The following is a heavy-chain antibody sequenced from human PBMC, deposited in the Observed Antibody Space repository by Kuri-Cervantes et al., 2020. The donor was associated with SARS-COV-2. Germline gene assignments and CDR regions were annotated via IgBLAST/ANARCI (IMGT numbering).Heavy chain of an antibody. V-gene: IGHV4-59*01. CDR1: GGSISSYY. CDR2: IYYSGRT. CDR3: ARENWNYFDY. D-gene: IGHD1-1*01. J-gene: IGHJ4*02. Sequence: GSLRLSCTVSGGSISSYYWSWIRQPPGKGLEWIGYIYYSGRTNYNPSLKSRVTISVDTSKNQFSLKLSSVTAADTAVYYCARENWNYFDYWGQGTLVTVSS.